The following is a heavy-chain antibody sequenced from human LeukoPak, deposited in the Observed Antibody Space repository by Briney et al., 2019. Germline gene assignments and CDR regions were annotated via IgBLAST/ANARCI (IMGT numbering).Heavy chain of an antibody. D-gene: IGHD2-2*01. CDR2: LNPNNGKT. V-gene: IGHV1-8*03. Sequence: ASVKVSCKASGYTFTNYDINWVRQATGQGLEWMGWLNPNNGKTGYAQKFQGRVTITRDTSTSTAYMELSSLRSEDTAVYYCARRARDCSRTSCFNYYYYTDVWGKGTKVNVSS. CDR1: GYTFTNYD. CDR3: ARRARDCSRTSCFNYYYYTDV. J-gene: IGHJ6*03.